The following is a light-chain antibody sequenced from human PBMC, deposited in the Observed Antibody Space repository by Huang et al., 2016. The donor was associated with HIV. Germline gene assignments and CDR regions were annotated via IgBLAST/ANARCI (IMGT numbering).Light chain of an antibody. V-gene: IGKV3-11*01. CDR1: QSVGSY. J-gene: IGKJ1*01. Sequence: DIVLTQSPATLSLSPGERATLSCRAGQSVGSYLAWYQQTPGQAPRLLFSDASHRATGIPTRFIGSGSGTDFTLTISSLEPEDFAVYYCHQHSSWPGTFGQGTRVEIK. CDR2: DAS. CDR3: HQHSSWPGT.